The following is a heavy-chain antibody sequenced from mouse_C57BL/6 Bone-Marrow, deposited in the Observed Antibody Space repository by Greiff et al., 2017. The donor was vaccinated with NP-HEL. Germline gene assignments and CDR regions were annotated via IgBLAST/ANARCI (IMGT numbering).Heavy chain of an antibody. D-gene: IGHD1-1*01. J-gene: IGHJ4*01. CDR2: INPNNGGT. V-gene: IGHV1-26*01. Sequence: EVQLQQSGPELVKPGASVKISCKASGYTFTDYYMNWVKQSHGKSLEWIGDINPNNGGTSYNQKFTGKATLTVDKSSSTAYMELRSLTSEDSAVYYCARDHYGSSWMDYWGQGTPVTVSS. CDR3: ARDHYGSSWMDY. CDR1: GYTFTDYY.